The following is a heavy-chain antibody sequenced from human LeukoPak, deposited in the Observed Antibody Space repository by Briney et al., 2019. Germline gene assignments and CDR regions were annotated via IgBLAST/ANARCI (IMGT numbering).Heavy chain of an antibody. D-gene: IGHD6-13*01. Sequence: PGGSLRLSCAASGFTFSDHYMDWVRQAPGKGLEWVGRTRNKANSYTTEYAASVKGRFTISRGDSKNSLYLQVNSLKTEDTAVYYCARGWYGDAFDIWGQGTMVTVSS. V-gene: IGHV3-72*01. J-gene: IGHJ3*02. CDR2: TRNKANSYTT. CDR1: GFTFSDHY. CDR3: ARGWYGDAFDI.